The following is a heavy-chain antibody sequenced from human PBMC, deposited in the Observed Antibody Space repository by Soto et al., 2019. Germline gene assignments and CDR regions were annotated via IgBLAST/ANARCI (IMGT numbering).Heavy chain of an antibody. CDR1: GDSFSSYY. D-gene: IGHD3-10*01. V-gene: IGHV4-59*01. J-gene: IGHJ4*02. CDR3: AALDGALDY. Sequence: SETLSLTCTVSGDSFSSYYWTWIRQPPGKRLEWVAYIFHTGNTNYNPSLKSRVTISVDASKNQFSLKLRSVTPADTAVYYCAALDGALDYWGPGTLVTVSS. CDR2: IFHTGNT.